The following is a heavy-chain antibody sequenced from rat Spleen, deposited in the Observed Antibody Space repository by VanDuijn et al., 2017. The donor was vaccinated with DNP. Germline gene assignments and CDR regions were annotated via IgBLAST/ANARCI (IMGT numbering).Heavy chain of an antibody. CDR2: ISYNGSST. V-gene: IGHV5-7*01. CDR1: GFTFSDYN. CDR3: ARPDY. Sequence: EVQLVESGGGLVQPGRSLKLSCADSGFTFSDYNMAWVRQAPKKGLAWVATISYNGSSTDYRDSVKGRFTISRDNAKSTLYLQMDSLRSEDTATYYCARPDYWGQGVMVTVSS. J-gene: IGHJ2*01.